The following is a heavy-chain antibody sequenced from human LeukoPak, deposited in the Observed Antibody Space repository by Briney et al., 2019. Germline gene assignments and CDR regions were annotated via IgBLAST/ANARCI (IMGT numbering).Heavy chain of an antibody. Sequence: SVKVSCKASGGTFSSYAISWVRQAPGQGLEWMGGIIPIFGTANYAQKFQGRVTITADESTSTAYMELSSLRSEDTAVYYCARAGYYDSYIFDYWGRGTLVTVSS. CDR1: GGTFSSYA. CDR3: ARAGYYDSYIFDY. D-gene: IGHD3-22*01. V-gene: IGHV1-69*13. J-gene: IGHJ4*02. CDR2: IIPIFGTA.